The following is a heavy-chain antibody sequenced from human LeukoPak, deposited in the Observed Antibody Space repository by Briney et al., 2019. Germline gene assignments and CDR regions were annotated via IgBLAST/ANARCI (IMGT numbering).Heavy chain of an antibody. V-gene: IGHV3-30-3*01. CDR3: ARDKKSGSYEFGYFQH. D-gene: IGHD1-26*01. CDR1: GFTFSSYA. CDR2: ISYDGSNK. Sequence: GGSLRLSCAASGFTFSSYAMHWVRQAPGKGLEWVAVISYDGSNKYYADSVKGRFTISRDNSKNTLYLQMNSLRAEDTAVYYCARDKKSGSYEFGYFQHWGQGTLVTVSP. J-gene: IGHJ1*01.